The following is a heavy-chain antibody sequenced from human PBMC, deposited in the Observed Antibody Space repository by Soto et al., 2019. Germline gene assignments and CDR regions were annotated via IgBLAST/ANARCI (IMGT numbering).Heavy chain of an antibody. CDR2: IDPSDSYT. Sequence: GESLNLSCKASGYNFTAFWIHWVRQMPGKGLEWLGKIDPSDSYTNYSPSFEGHVTISTDNSITTAYLQWSSLRASDTALYFYARVHKNWFDSWAQGTMVTVSS. CDR3: ARVHKNWFDS. CDR1: GYNFTAFW. J-gene: IGHJ5*01. V-gene: IGHV5-10-1*01.